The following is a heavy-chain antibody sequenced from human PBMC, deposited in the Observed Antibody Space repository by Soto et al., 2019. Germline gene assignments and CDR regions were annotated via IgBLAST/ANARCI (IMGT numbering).Heavy chain of an antibody. J-gene: IGHJ3*02. CDR3: ACVWARGAYAFDI. CDR1: GYTFTGYY. Sequence: QVQLVQSGAEVKKPGASVKVSCKASGYTFTGYYMHWVRQAPGQGLEWMGWINPNSGGTNYAQKFQGWVTMTRDTSISRAYMELSRLRSADTALYYCACVWARGAYAFDIWGQGTMVTVSS. D-gene: IGHD2-8*01. CDR2: INPNSGGT. V-gene: IGHV1-2*04.